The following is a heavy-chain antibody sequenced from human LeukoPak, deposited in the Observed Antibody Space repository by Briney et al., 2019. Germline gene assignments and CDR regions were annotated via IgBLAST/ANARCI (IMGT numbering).Heavy chain of an antibody. CDR3: ARDVGEYCSSTNCYASHY. V-gene: IGHV1-2*02. J-gene: IGHJ4*02. D-gene: IGHD2-2*01. CDR2: INPNNGGT. CDR1: GGTFSSYA. Sequence: ASVKVSCKASGGTFSSYAISWVRQAPGRGLEWMGWINPNNGGTHYAQKFQGRVTMTRDTSITTAYMELSSLRSDDTAVYYCARDVGEYCSSTNCYASHYWGQGTLVTVSS.